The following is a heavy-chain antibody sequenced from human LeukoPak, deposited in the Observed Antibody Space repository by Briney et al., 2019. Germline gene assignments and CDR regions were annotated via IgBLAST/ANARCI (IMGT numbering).Heavy chain of an antibody. J-gene: IGHJ3*02. CDR2: ISGSGNTI. D-gene: IGHD3-10*01. Sequence: PGGSLRLSCAAPGFTFSSYEMNWVRQAPGKGLEWVSYISGSGNTIYYADSVQGRFTISRDNAENSLYLQMNSLRAEDTAIYYCARDEIRTGAFDIWGQGTTVTVSS. CDR1: GFTFSSYE. CDR3: ARDEIRTGAFDI. V-gene: IGHV3-48*03.